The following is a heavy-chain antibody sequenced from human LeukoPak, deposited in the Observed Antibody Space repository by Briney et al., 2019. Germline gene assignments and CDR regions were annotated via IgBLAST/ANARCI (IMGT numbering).Heavy chain of an antibody. V-gene: IGHV4-39*07. Sequence: PGGSLRLSCAASGFTFSSYSMNWVRQPPGKGLEWIGSIYYSGSTYYNPSLKSRVTISVDTSKNQFSLKLSSVTAADTAVYYCAREHRIGVAVAGTGRRSYYYYYMDVWGKGTTVTVSS. CDR2: IYYSGST. J-gene: IGHJ6*03. CDR3: AREHRIGVAVAGTGRRSYYYYYMDV. CDR1: GFTFSSYS. D-gene: IGHD6-19*01.